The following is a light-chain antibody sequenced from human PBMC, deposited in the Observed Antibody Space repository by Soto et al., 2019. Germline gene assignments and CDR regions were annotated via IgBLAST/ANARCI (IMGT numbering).Light chain of an antibody. Sequence: DIQMTQSPSTLSGSVGDRVTITCRASQTISSWLAWYQQKPGKAPKLLIYKASTLKSGVPSRFSGSGSGTEFTLTISSLQPDYFATDYCQHYNSYSDAFGQGTKVELK. CDR2: KAS. CDR1: QTISSW. J-gene: IGKJ1*01. V-gene: IGKV1-5*03. CDR3: QHYNSYSDA.